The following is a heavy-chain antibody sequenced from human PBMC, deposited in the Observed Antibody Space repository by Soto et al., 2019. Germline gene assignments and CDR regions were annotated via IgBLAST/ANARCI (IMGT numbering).Heavy chain of an antibody. J-gene: IGHJ6*02. D-gene: IGHD3-22*01. V-gene: IGHV1-18*01. Sequence: ASVKVSCKSSGYPFTHYGITWILQAPGQGLEWMGWISPFNGNTNYGQTLQGRVTLTTDTSTSTVYMELRSLRSDDTAVYYCARDQSFDRSYYYGIDVWGQGTTVTVS. CDR2: ISPFNGNT. CDR1: GYPFTHYG. CDR3: ARDQSFDRSYYYGIDV.